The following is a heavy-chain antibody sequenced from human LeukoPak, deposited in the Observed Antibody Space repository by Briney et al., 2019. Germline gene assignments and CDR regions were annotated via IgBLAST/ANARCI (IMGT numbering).Heavy chain of an antibody. CDR2: ISAYNGNT. CDR3: ARDAGVVVVPAAPIL. CDR1: GYTFTSYA. D-gene: IGHD2-2*01. Sequence: ASVKVSCKASGYTFTSYAFRWVRQAPGQGLEWMGWISAYNGNTNYAQKLQGRVTLTTDTSTSTAYMELRSLRSDDTAVYYCARDAGVVVVPAAPILWGQGTLVTVSS. V-gene: IGHV1-18*01. J-gene: IGHJ4*02.